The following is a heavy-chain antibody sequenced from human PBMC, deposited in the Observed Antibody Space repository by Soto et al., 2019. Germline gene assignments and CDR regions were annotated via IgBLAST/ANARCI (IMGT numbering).Heavy chain of an antibody. CDR2: IIPIFGTA. CDR3: ARLGQAYDSSGYYSSSFDY. D-gene: IGHD3-22*01. V-gene: IGHV1-69*13. CDR1: GGTFSSYA. J-gene: IGHJ4*02. Sequence: SVKVSCKASGGTFSSYAISWVRQAPGQGLEWMGGIIPIFGTANYAQKFQGRVTITADESTSTAYMELSSLRSEDTAVYYCARLGQAYDSSGYYSSSFDYWGQGTLVTVPS.